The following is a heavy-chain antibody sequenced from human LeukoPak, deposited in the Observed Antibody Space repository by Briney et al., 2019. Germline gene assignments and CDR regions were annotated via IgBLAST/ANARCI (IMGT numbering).Heavy chain of an antibody. CDR3: ARDCGYGGSGWYDAFDI. CDR1: GGSISSYY. J-gene: IGHJ3*02. D-gene: IGHD6-19*01. Sequence: SETLSLTCTVSGGSISSYYWSWIRQPPGKGLEWIGYIYYSGSTNYNPSLKSRVTISVDTSENQFSLKLSSVTAADTAVYYCARDCGYGGSGWYDAFDIWGQGTMVTVSS. CDR2: IYYSGST. V-gene: IGHV4-59*01.